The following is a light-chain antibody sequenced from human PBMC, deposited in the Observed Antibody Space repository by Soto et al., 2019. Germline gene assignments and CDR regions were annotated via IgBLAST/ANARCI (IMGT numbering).Light chain of an antibody. V-gene: IGLV1-51*01. J-gene: IGLJ2*01. CDR2: DNN. CDR1: SSNIGNNY. CDR3: GTWDSSLSFVV. Sequence: QSVLTQPPSVSAAPGQKVTISCSGSSSNIGNNYISWYQQLPGTAPKLLIYDNNKRPSGIPDRFSGSQSGPSATLGITGLQTGDEADYYCGTWDSSLSFVVFGGGTKLTVL.